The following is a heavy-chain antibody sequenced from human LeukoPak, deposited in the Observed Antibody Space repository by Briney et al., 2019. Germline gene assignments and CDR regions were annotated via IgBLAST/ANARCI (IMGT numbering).Heavy chain of an antibody. V-gene: IGHV4-59*08. Sequence: SETLSLTCTVSGGSISSYYWSWIRQPPGKGLEWIGYIYYSGSTNYNPSLKSRVTISVDTSKNQFSLKLSSVTAAGTAVYYCARRKNYDILTGAFDYWGQGTLVTVSS. CDR2: IYYSGST. D-gene: IGHD3-9*01. CDR3: ARRKNYDILTGAFDY. CDR1: GGSISSYY. J-gene: IGHJ4*02.